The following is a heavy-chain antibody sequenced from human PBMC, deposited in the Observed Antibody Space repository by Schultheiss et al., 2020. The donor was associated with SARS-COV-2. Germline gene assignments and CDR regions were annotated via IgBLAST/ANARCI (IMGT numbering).Heavy chain of an antibody. Sequence: GGSLRLSCAASGFTFTSYAMHWVRQAPGKGLEWVAVISYDGSNKYYADAVKGRFTISRDNAKNSLYLQMNSLRDEDTAVYYCAGDGDYRLAPYWFDPWGQGTLVTVSS. V-gene: IGHV3-30-3*01. CDR1: GFTFTSYA. J-gene: IGHJ5*02. CDR3: AGDGDYRLAPYWFDP. CDR2: ISYDGSNK. D-gene: IGHD4-17*01.